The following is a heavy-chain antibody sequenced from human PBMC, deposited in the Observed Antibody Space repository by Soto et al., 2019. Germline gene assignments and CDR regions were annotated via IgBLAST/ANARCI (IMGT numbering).Heavy chain of an antibody. D-gene: IGHD2-21*02. CDR1: GGSVSSGSYY. V-gene: IGHV4-61*01. Sequence: PSETLSLTCTVSGGSVSSGSYYWSWIRQPPGKGLEWIGYIYYSGSTNYNPSLKSRVTISVDTSKNQFSLKLSSVTAADTAVYYCGRAPLSFNGGDCYFDYWGQGTLVTVSS. J-gene: IGHJ4*02. CDR3: GRAPLSFNGGDCYFDY. CDR2: IYYSGST.